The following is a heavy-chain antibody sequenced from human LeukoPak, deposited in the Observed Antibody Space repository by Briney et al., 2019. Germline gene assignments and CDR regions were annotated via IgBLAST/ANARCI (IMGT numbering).Heavy chain of an antibody. D-gene: IGHD3-22*01. V-gene: IGHV3-64*01. CDR1: GFTFSSYV. CDR3: ARGGVYYDSSGYYAFDI. CDR2: ITSNGGRA. Sequence: GGSLRLSCAASGFTFSSYVMHWVRQAPGKGLEYVSTITSNGGRAFYATSVKGRFTISRDNSKNTLYLQMGSLRAEDVAVYYCARGGVYYDSSGYYAFDIWGQGTMVTVSS. J-gene: IGHJ3*02.